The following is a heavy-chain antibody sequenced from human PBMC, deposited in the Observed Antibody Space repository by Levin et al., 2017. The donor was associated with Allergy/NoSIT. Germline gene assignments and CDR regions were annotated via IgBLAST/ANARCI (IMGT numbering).Heavy chain of an antibody. CDR3: ARGGGSPFDY. J-gene: IGHJ4*02. D-gene: IGHD1-26*01. V-gene: IGHV1-18*01. CDR1: GYTFTSYG. CDR2: ISAYTGNT. Sequence: GASVKVSCKASGYTFTSYGFSWVRQAPGQGLEWMGWISAYTGNTNYAQKLQGRVAMTTDTATSTAYMELRSLRSDDPAVYYCARGGGSPFDYWGQGTLVTVSS.